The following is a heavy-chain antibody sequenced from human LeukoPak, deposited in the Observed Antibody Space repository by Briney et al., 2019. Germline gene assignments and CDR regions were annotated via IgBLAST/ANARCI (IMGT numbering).Heavy chain of an antibody. Sequence: GRSLRLSCAASGFTFSSYGMHWVRQAPGKGLEWVAVIWYDGSNKYYADSVKGRFHISRDNSKNPLYLQMNSLRAEDTAVYYCARDSYYYDSSGYYPAYYFDYWGQGTLVTVSS. CDR3: ARDSYYYDSSGYYPAYYFDY. D-gene: IGHD3-22*01. J-gene: IGHJ4*02. CDR1: GFTFSSYG. V-gene: IGHV3-33*01. CDR2: IWYDGSNK.